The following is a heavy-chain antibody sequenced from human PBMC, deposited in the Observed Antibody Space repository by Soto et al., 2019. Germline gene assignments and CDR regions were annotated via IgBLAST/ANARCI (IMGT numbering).Heavy chain of an antibody. CDR1: LYTFTSYD. Sequence: GASMKVSFKASLYTFTSYDIYWLRQASGQGLDWIVWMNPNSGTTGYAQKFQGRVTMTRNTSIRTAYMELSSLRSDDTAVYYCARSRLYSDSSASWAWGQGTLVTVSS. J-gene: IGHJ1*01. CDR2: MNPNSGTT. CDR3: ARSRLYSDSSASWA. V-gene: IGHV1-8*01. D-gene: IGHD3-22*01.